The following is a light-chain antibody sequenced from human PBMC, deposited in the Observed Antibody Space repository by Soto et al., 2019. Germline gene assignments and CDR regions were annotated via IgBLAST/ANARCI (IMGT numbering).Light chain of an antibody. CDR2: VAS. Sequence: ELVLTQSPGTLSFSPGERATLACRASQSVSNNYLACYQQNPGQAPRRLIFVASGRATGIPDRFSGSGSGTDFTLTISRRGPGDFAVYYCQQYGSSPTFGQATKVE. J-gene: IGKJ1*01. CDR3: QQYGSSPT. CDR1: QSVSNNY. V-gene: IGKV3-20*01.